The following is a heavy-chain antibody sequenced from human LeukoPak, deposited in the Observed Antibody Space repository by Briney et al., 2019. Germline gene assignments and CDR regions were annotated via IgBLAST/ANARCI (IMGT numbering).Heavy chain of an antibody. CDR1: GFSFSSYN. D-gene: IGHD1-26*01. J-gene: IGHJ4*02. CDR2: ISSSSSYI. Sequence: GGSLRLSCAASGFSFSSYNMNWVRQAPGKGLEWVSSISSSSSYIYYADSVKGRFTISRDNAKNSLYLQMNSLRAEDTALYYCARDMEGWELPFDWGQGTLVTVSS. CDR3: ARDMEGWELPFD. V-gene: IGHV3-21*04.